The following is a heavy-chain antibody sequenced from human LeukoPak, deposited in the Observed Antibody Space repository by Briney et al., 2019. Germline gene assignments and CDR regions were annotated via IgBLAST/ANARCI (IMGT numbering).Heavy chain of an antibody. CDR3: ARDQGRRWVSLDY. J-gene: IGHJ4*02. Sequence: GGSLRLSCAASGFTFSSYSMNWVRQAPGKGLEWVSYISSSSSTIYYADSVKGRFTISRDNAKSSLYLQMNSLRAEDTAVYYCARDQGRRWVSLDYWGQGTLVTVSS. V-gene: IGHV3-48*01. D-gene: IGHD1-26*01. CDR1: GFTFSSYS. CDR2: ISSSSSTI.